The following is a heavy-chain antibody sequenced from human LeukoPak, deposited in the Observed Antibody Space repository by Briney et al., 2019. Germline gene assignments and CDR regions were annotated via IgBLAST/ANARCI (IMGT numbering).Heavy chain of an antibody. V-gene: IGHV3-48*03. CDR2: ISSSGSTI. CDR1: GFTFSSYE. D-gene: IGHD5-12*01. J-gene: IGHJ6*04. CDR3: AKEEDSGYVGSYLDV. Sequence: PGGSLRLSCAASGFTFSSYEMNWVRQAPGKGLEWVSYISSSGSTIYYADSVKGRFTISRDNAKNSLYLQMNSLRAEDTAVYYCAKEEDSGYVGSYLDVWGKGTTVAVSS.